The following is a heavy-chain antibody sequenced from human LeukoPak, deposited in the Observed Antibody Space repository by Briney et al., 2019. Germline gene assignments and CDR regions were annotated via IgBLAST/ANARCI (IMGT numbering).Heavy chain of an antibody. D-gene: IGHD2-2*01. J-gene: IGHJ3*02. V-gene: IGHV4-59*08. CDR2: IYYSGST. CDR1: GSSISSYY. CDR3: ARSHQLADDAFDI. Sequence: SETLSLTCTVSGSSISSYYWSWIRQPPGKGLEWIGYIYYSGSTNYNPSLKSRVTISVDTSKNQFSLKLSSVTAADTAVYYCARSHQLADDAFDIWGQGTMVTVSS.